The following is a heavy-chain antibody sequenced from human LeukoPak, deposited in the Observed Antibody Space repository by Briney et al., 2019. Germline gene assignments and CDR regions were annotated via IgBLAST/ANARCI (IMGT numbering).Heavy chain of an antibody. J-gene: IGHJ4*02. V-gene: IGHV1-69-2*01. CDR2: VDPEDGET. D-gene: IGHD3-10*01. CDR1: GYTFTDYY. CDR3: ASSYGSGDYFDY. Sequence: ASVKVSCKVSGYTFTDYYMHWVQQAPGKGLEWMGLVDPEDGETIYAEKFQGRVTITADTSTDTAYMELSSLRSEDTAVYYCASSYGSGDYFDYWGQGTLVTVSS.